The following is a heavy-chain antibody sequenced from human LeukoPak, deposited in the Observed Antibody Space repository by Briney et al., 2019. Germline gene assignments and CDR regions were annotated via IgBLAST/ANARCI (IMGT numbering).Heavy chain of an antibody. Sequence: ASVKVSCKASGYTFTNSTMTWVRQAPGQGLEWMGWINTNTGNPTYAQGFTGRFVFSLDTSVSTAYLQISSLKAEDTAVYYCARGDGSGSYYNSYYFDYWGQGTLVTVSS. CDR1: GYTFTNST. D-gene: IGHD3-10*01. CDR3: ARGDGSGSYYNSYYFDY. J-gene: IGHJ4*02. V-gene: IGHV7-4-1*02. CDR2: INTNTGNP.